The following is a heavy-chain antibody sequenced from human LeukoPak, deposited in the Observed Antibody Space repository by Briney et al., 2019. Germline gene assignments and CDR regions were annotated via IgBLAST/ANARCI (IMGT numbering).Heavy chain of an antibody. V-gene: IGHV4-31*03. CDR1: GGSISSGCYY. Sequence: SQTLSLTCSVSGGSISSGCYYWSCIPPHPGKGLVWIGNIYYSGSTYYNPTLKSRVTISGDTSKNRFSLKLSPVTAADTSVYCCAREGSRRGRYGSSTSCFFVFWGEGTLVTVSS. CDR3: AREGSRRGRYGSSTSCFFVF. D-gene: IGHD2-2*01. J-gene: IGHJ4*02. CDR2: IYYSGST.